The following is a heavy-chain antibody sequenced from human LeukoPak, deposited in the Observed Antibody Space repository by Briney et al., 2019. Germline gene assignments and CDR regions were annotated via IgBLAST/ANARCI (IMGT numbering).Heavy chain of an antibody. J-gene: IGHJ3*02. CDR3: ATYGFRGYGSSRGNAFDI. V-gene: IGHV3-7*01. D-gene: IGHD6-13*01. Sequence: GGSLRLSCAASGFTFSSYWMSWVRQAPGKGLEWVANIKQDGSEKYYVDSVKGRFTISRDNAKNSLYLQMNSLRAEDTAVYYCATYGFRGYGSSRGNAFDIWGQGTMVTVSS. CDR1: GFTFSSYW. CDR2: IKQDGSEK.